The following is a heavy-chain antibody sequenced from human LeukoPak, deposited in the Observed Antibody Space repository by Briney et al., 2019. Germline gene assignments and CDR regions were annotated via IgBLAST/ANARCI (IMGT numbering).Heavy chain of an antibody. CDR3: ARVLPKYFNFLTGFYYYYGMDV. J-gene: IGHJ6*02. Sequence: GGSLRLSCAASGFTFSSYDMHWVRQATGKGLEWVSGIGSAGDTYYPDSVKGRFTISRDNAKNSLYLQMNSLRAGGTAVYYCARVLPKYFNFLTGFYYYYGMDVWGQGTTVTVSS. V-gene: IGHV3-13*01. D-gene: IGHD3-9*01. CDR1: GFTFSSYD. CDR2: IGSAGDT.